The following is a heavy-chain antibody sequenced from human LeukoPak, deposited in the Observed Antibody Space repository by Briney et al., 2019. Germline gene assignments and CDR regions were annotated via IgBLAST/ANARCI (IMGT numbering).Heavy chain of an antibody. Sequence: SETLSLTRTVSGGSISSGSYYWSWIRQPPGKGLEWIAYIYYSGSTNYNPSLKSRVTISVDTSKNQFSLKLSSVTAADTAVYYCARSSEGRYYYDSSGFSYYYYYMDVWGKGTTVTVSS. V-gene: IGHV4-61*01. CDR3: ARSSEGRYYYDSSGFSYYYYYMDV. CDR1: GGSISSGSYY. J-gene: IGHJ6*03. CDR2: IYYSGST. D-gene: IGHD3-22*01.